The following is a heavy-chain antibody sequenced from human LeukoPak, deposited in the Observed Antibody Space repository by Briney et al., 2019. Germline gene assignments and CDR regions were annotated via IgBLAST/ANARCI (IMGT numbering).Heavy chain of an antibody. J-gene: IGHJ4*02. CDR2: IYHSGST. CDR1: GGSISSGGYS. CDR3: ARASIAAAGTGFDY. V-gene: IGHV4-30-2*01. Sequence: PSQTLSLTCAVSGGSISSGGYSWSWIRQPPGKGLEWIGCIYHSGSTYYNPSLKSRVTISVDRSKNQFSLKLSSVTAADTAVYYCARASIAAAGTGFDYWGQGTLVTVSS. D-gene: IGHD6-13*01.